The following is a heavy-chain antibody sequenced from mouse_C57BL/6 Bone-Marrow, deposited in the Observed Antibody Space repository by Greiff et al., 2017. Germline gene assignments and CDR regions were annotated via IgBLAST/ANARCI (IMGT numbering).Heavy chain of an antibody. CDR2: INPNYGTT. D-gene: IGHD2-2*01. V-gene: IGHV1-39*01. CDR1: GYSFTDYN. Sequence: VQLKESGPELVKPGASVKISCKASGYSFTDYNMNWVKQSTGKSLEWIGVINPNYGTTSYNQKFKGKATLTVDQSSSTAYMQLNSLTSEDSAVYYCAKYGYDGGYYFDYWGQGTTLTVSS. CDR3: AKYGYDGGYYFDY. J-gene: IGHJ2*01.